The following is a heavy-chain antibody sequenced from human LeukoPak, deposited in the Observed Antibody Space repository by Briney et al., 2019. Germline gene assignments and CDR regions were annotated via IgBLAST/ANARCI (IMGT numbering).Heavy chain of an antibody. CDR2: IWYDGSNK. CDR1: GFTFSSYG. D-gene: IGHD3-3*01. CDR3: AKGPPYDFWSGYYDDHYYYYMDV. Sequence: GFLRLSCAASGFTFSSYGMHWVRQAPGKGLEWVAVIWYDGSNKYYADSVKGRFTISRDNSKNTLYLQMNSLRAEDTAVYYCAKGPPYDFWSGYYDDHYYYYMDVRGKGTTVTVSS. V-gene: IGHV3-33*06. J-gene: IGHJ6*03.